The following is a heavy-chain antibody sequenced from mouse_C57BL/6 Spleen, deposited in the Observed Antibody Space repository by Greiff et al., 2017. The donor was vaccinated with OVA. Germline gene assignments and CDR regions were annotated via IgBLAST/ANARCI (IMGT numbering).Heavy chain of an antibody. D-gene: IGHD1-1*01. CDR3: SRLDYYGSSDFDF. CDR1: GFTFSDYG. CDR2: ISSGSSTI. V-gene: IGHV5-17*01. J-gene: IGHJ2*01. Sequence: EVKVVESGGGLVKPGGSLKLSCAASGFTFSDYGMHWVRQAPEKGLEWVAYISSGSSTIYYADTVKGRFTISRDNAKNTLFLQMTSLRSEDTAMYYCSRLDYYGSSDFDFWGQGTTLTVSS.